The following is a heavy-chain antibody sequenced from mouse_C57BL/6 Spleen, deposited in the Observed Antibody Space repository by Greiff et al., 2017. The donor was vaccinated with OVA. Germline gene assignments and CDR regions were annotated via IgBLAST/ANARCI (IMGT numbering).Heavy chain of an antibody. Sequence: VQLQQPGAELVKPGASVKLSCKASGYTFTSYWMHWVKQRPGQGLEWIGMIHPNSGSTNYNEKFKSKATLTVDKSSSTAYMQLSSLTSEDSAVYYCARSGVYGNSEDFDYWGQGTTLTVSS. CDR1: GYTFTSYW. J-gene: IGHJ2*01. D-gene: IGHD2-1*01. CDR3: ARSGVYGNSEDFDY. V-gene: IGHV1-64*01. CDR2: IHPNSGST.